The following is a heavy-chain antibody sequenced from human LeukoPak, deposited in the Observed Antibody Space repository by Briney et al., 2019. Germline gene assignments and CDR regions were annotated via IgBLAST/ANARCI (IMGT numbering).Heavy chain of an antibody. CDR2: IIPIFGTA. CDR1: GGTFSSYA. Sequence: GSSVKVSCKASGGTFSSYAISWVRQAPGQGLEWMGGIIPIFGTANYAQKFQGRVTITADKSTSTAYMELSSLRSEDTAVYYCARAIYDFWSGSVGTFDYWGQGTLVTVSS. CDR3: ARAIYDFWSGSVGTFDY. J-gene: IGHJ4*02. V-gene: IGHV1-69*06. D-gene: IGHD3-3*01.